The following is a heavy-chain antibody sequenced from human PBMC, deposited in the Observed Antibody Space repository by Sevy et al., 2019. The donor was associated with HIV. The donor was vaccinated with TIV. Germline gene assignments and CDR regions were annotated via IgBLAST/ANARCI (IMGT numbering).Heavy chain of an antibody. D-gene: IGHD5-12*01. CDR1: GFTSSSND. V-gene: IGHV3-13*01. J-gene: IGHJ6*02. Sequence: GGSLRLSCGASGFTSSSNDMHWVRQAAGKGLEWVSGIGSGGDAYYPGSVKGRFTISRENAKNSLYLQMNSLRAGDTAVYYCARSGGYSDYGMDVWGQGTTVTVSS. CDR3: ARSGGYSDYGMDV. CDR2: IGSGGDA.